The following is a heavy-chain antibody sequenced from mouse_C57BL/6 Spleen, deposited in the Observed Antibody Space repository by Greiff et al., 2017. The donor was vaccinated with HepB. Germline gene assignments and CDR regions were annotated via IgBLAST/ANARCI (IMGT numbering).Heavy chain of an antibody. V-gene: IGHV1-64*01. CDR3: ARNYETSDAMDY. Sequence: QVQLQQPGAELVKPGASVKLSCKASGYTFTSYWMHWVKQRPGQGLEWIGMIHPNSGSTNYNEKFKSKATLTVDKSSSTAYMQLSSLTSEDSAVYDCARNYETSDAMDYWGQGTSVTVSS. CDR2: IHPNSGST. J-gene: IGHJ4*01. D-gene: IGHD1-1*01. CDR1: GYTFTSYW.